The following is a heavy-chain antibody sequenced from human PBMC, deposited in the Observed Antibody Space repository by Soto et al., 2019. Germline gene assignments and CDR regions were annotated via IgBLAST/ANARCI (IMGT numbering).Heavy chain of an antibody. CDR3: AREVYYYDSSGYTGEFDY. CDR1: GYTFTGYY. V-gene: IGHV1-2*04. J-gene: IGHJ4*02. Sequence: ASVKVSCKASGYTFTGYYMHWVRQAPGQGLEWMGWINPNSGGPNYAQKFQGWITMTRDTSISTAYMELSRLRSDDTAVYYCAREVYYYDSSGYTGEFDYWGQGTLVTVSS. CDR2: INPNSGGP. D-gene: IGHD3-22*01.